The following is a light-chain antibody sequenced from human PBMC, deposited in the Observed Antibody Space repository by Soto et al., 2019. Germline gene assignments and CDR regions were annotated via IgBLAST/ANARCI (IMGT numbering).Light chain of an antibody. J-gene: IGLJ3*02. CDR1: SSDVGDRNY. CDR3: SSYTTIGTWV. Sequence: QSALTQPASVSGSPGQSITISCTGTSSDVGDRNYVSWYQQHPGKAPKLMIYEVNNRPSGVSTRFSGSKSGNTASLTISGLQAEDEADYYCSSYTTIGTWVFGGGTQLTVL. V-gene: IGLV2-14*01. CDR2: EVN.